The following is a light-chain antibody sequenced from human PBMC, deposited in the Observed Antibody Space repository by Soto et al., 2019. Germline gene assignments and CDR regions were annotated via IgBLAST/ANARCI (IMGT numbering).Light chain of an antibody. Sequence: EIVLTQSPGTLSLSPGERATLSCRASQSVGYYLAWYQQKPGQPPRHLIYGASNMATDIPDKFSCIGSGTYLTFNISSQEPEEYADYYCQHRSNWHPYTFGQRNKLEIK. J-gene: IGKJ2*01. CDR3: QHRSNWHPYT. CDR2: GAS. V-gene: IGKV3-11*01. CDR1: QSVGYY.